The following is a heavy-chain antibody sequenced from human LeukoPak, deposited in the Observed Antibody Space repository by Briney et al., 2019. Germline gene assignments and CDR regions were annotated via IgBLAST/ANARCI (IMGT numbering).Heavy chain of an antibody. J-gene: IGHJ5*02. V-gene: IGHV4-30-4*08. CDR1: GGSIGSGDYY. CDR3: ARGLFRYCSSTSCYRWFDP. CDR2: IYYSGST. Sequence: SETLSLTCTVSGGSIGSGDYYWSWIRQPPGKGLEWIGYIYYSGSTYYNPSLKSRITISVNTSKSQFSLKLSSVTAADTAVYYCARGLFRYCSSTSCYRWFDPWGQGTLVTVSS. D-gene: IGHD2-2*01.